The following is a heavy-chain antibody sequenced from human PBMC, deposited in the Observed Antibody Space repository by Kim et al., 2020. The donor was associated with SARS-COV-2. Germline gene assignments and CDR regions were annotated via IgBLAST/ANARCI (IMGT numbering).Heavy chain of an antibody. J-gene: IGHJ5*02. D-gene: IGHD6-13*01. CDR2: INHSGST. Sequence: SETLSLTCAVYGGSFSGYYWSWIRQPPGKGLEWIGEINHSGSTNYNPSLKSRVTISVDTSKNQFSLKLSSVTAADTVVYYCARTGRSSSSRWFDPWGQGTLVTVSS. V-gene: IGHV4-34*01. CDR1: GGSFSGYY. CDR3: ARTGRSSSSRWFDP.